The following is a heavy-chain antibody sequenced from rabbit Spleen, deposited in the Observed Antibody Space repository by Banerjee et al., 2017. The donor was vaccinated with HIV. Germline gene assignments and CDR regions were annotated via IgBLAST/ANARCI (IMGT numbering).Heavy chain of an antibody. V-gene: IGHV1S40*01. CDR2: IYGGSSNTI. CDR1: GFSFSDRDV. D-gene: IGHD8-1*01. CDR3: ARDAGTSFSTYGMDL. Sequence: QSLEESGGGLVQPEGSLTLTCKASGFSFSDRDVMCWVRQAPGKGLEWIACIYGGSSNTIYYASWTKGRFTISKTSSTTVTLQMTSLTAADTATYFCARDAGTSFSTYGMDLWGQCTLVTVS. J-gene: IGHJ6*01.